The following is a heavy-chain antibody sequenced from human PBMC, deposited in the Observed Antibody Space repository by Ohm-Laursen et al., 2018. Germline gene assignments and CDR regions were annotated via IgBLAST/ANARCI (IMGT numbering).Heavy chain of an antibody. CDR2: ISDTGATT. Sequence: SLRLSCTAFGITFSSYSMSWVRQAPGKGLEWVSDISDTGATTNFADSVKGRFSISRDNSKNTVFLQMYSLRVDDTAVYYCTKGSRGSGWLSHDYWGQGTLVTVSS. D-gene: IGHD6-13*01. V-gene: IGHV3-23*01. J-gene: IGHJ4*02. CDR1: GITFSSYS. CDR3: TKGSRGSGWLSHDY.